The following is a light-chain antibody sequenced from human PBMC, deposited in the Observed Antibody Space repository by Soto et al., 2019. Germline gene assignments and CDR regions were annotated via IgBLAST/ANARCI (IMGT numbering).Light chain of an antibody. CDR2: DTS. CDR1: QTVNTN. J-gene: IGKJ5*01. Sequence: EIVMTQSPAILSVSPGERATLSCRAGQTVNTNLAWYQQNPGQVPRLLIYDTSTRATGIPARFSGSGSGTEFTLTISSLQSEDFAVYYCQQYNNWPLTFGQGTPLEIK. CDR3: QQYNNWPLT. V-gene: IGKV3-15*01.